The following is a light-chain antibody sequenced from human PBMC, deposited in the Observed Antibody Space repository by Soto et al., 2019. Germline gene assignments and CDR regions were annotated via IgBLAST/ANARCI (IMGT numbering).Light chain of an antibody. CDR2: GAS. Sequence: EIVLTQSPGTLSLSPGERATLSCRTSQSLSSSYLAWYQQKPGQAPRLLIYGASNRATGIPDRFSGSGSATDVTLPISRREPEEFVVYYCQQYVSSRGTFGQGTKLEIK. CDR3: QQYVSSRGT. CDR1: QSLSSSY. J-gene: IGKJ2*01. V-gene: IGKV3-20*01.